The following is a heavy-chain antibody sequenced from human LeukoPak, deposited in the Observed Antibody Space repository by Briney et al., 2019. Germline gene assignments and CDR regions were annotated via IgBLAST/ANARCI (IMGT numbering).Heavy chain of an antibody. CDR2: INPNSGGT. CDR1: GYTFTVYY. Sequence: ASVTVSCKASGYTFTVYYMHWVRQAPGQGLEWMGWINPNSGGTNYAQKFQGRVTMTRDTSISTAYMELSRLRSDDTAVYYCARDRIAAAGPFDYWGQGTLVTVSS. D-gene: IGHD6-13*01. V-gene: IGHV1-2*02. J-gene: IGHJ4*02. CDR3: ARDRIAAAGPFDY.